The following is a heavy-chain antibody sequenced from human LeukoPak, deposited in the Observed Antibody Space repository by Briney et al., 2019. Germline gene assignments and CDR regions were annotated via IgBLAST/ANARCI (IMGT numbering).Heavy chain of an antibody. V-gene: IGHV3-21*01. D-gene: IGHD3-10*01. CDR3: ADASGTY. CDR1: GVTFSSYR. J-gene: IGHJ4*02. Sequence: GGSLRLSCAVSGVTFSSYRMNWVRQAPGKGLEWVSSISSTSNYINYADSVKGRFTISRDNAKNSLSPQMNSLRAEDTAVYYCADASGTYWGQGTLVTVSS. CDR2: ISSTSNYI.